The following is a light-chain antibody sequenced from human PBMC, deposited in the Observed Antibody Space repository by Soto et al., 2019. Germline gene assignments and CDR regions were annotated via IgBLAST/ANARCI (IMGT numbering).Light chain of an antibody. Sequence: SYELTQPLSVSVALGQTARITCGENNIGSKNVHWYQQKPGQAPVLVIYNDSNRPAEIPERFSGSNAGNTATLTISRAQAGDEADYYCQVWDSSTVIFGGGTQLTVL. V-gene: IGLV3-9*01. CDR3: QVWDSSTVI. J-gene: IGLJ7*01. CDR1: NIGSKN. CDR2: NDS.